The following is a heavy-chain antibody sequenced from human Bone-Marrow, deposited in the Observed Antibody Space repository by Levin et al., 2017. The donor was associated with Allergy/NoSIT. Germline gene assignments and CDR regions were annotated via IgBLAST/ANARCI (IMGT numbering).Heavy chain of an antibody. J-gene: IGHJ6*02. D-gene: IGHD4-23*01. CDR1: GASISTNNYY. CDR3: GRQAALPYYGGEKYRGAMDV. CDR2: IYYSEST. V-gene: IGHV4-39*01. Sequence: SETLSLTCTVSGASISTNNYYWGWFRQPPGKGLEWIGSIYYSESTYYTPSLKSRVTISVDTSKNQFSLKVRSVTAADTAVYYCGRQAALPYYGGEKYRGAMDVWGQGTTVTVSS.